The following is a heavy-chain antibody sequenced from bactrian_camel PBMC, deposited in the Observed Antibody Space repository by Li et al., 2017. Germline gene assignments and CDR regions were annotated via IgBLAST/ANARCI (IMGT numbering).Heavy chain of an antibody. CDR3: AAVAEGRTVEGGVSLWTLFESGY. Sequence: HVQLVESGGGSVQAGGSLRLSCTASGDPQSRAYMAWFRQAPGKEREGVATFDSIGATTYADSVKGRFSITKDAVKNTLYLQMNSLRPEDTAMYYCAAVAEGRTVEGGVSLWTLFESGYWGQGTQVTVST. V-gene: IGHV3S53*01. J-gene: IGHJ4*01. CDR1: GDPQSRAY. D-gene: IGHD3*01. CDR2: FDSIGAT.